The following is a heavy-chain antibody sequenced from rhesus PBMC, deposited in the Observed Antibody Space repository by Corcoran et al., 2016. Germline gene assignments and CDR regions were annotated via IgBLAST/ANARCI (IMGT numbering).Heavy chain of an antibody. CDR2: IYGSGSST. CDR3: ARDRRAFDF. V-gene: IGHV4-169*02. CDR1: GGSISSSH. Sequence: QLQLQESGPGLVKPSETLSVTCAVSGGSISSSHWSWLRQPPGKGLEWIGYIYGSGSSTNYNPSLESRVTLSVDTSKNQLSLRLSSVTTADTAVYYCARDRRAFDFWGQGLRVTVSS. J-gene: IGHJ3*01.